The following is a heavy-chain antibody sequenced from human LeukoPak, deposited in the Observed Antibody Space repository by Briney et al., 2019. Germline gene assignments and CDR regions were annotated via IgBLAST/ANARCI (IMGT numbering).Heavy chain of an antibody. CDR2: ISGSGGST. V-gene: IGHV3-23*01. Sequence: GGSLRLSCAASEFTFSSYAMSWVRQAPGKGLEWVSAISGSGGSTYYADSVKGRFTISRDNSKNTLYLQMNSLRAEDTAVYYCATGLGSVVVAATADFDYWGQGTLVTVSS. CDR1: EFTFSSYA. J-gene: IGHJ4*02. D-gene: IGHD2-15*01. CDR3: ATGLGSVVVAATADFDY.